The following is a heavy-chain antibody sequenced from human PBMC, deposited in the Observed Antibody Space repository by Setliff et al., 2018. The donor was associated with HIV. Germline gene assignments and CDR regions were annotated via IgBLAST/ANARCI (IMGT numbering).Heavy chain of an antibody. CDR2: IYTSGST. CDR3: ARRLNYYGSGNYPGAFDI. CDR1: GDSINSGNYY. D-gene: IGHD3-10*01. J-gene: IGHJ3*02. V-gene: IGHV4-4*09. Sequence: SETLSLTCTVSGDSINSGNYYWSWIRQHPGKGLEWIGYIYTSGSTNYNPSLKSRVTISVDTSKNQFSLKLSSVTAADTAVYYCARRLNYYGSGNYPGAFDIWGQGTMVTVSS.